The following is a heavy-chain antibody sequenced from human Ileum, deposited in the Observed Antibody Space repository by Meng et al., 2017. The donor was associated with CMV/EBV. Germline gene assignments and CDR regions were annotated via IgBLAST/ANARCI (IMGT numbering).Heavy chain of an antibody. CDR1: GFIFADYA. CDR2: ISPTSSRI. CDR3: ARDAWVPAGY. J-gene: IGHJ4*02. V-gene: IGHV3-48*04. Sequence: GESLKISCGASGFIFADYAMNWVRQTPGKGLEWVSYISPTSSRIFYADSVKGRFTISRDNAKNSLFLQMDSLRGEDTGVYFCARDAWVPAGYWGRGTLVTVSS. D-gene: IGHD7-27*01.